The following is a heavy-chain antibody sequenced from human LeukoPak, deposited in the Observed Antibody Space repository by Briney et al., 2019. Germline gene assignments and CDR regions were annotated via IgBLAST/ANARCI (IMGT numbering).Heavy chain of an antibody. CDR1: GYTFTSYG. CDR3: GRLFFHCSSPSCYLPFDY. Sequence: ASVKVSCKASGYTFTSYGISWVRQAPGQGLEWMGWISAYNGNTNYAQKLQGRVTMTTDTSTSTAYMELRSLRSDDTAVYYCGRLFFHCSSPSCYLPFDYWGQGTLVTVSS. D-gene: IGHD2-2*01. V-gene: IGHV1-18*04. J-gene: IGHJ4*02. CDR2: ISAYNGNT.